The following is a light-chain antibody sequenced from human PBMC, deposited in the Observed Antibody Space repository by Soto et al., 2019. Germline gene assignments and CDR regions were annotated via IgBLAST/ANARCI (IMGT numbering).Light chain of an antibody. Sequence: EIVLTHSPATLSLSPGERATLSFRASQSVSSYLAWYQQKPGQAPRLLIYDASNRATGIPARFSGSGSGTDFTLTISSLEPEDFAVYYCQQRSNWPITFGPGTKVDI. CDR1: QSVSSY. J-gene: IGKJ3*01. CDR2: DAS. V-gene: IGKV3-11*01. CDR3: QQRSNWPIT.